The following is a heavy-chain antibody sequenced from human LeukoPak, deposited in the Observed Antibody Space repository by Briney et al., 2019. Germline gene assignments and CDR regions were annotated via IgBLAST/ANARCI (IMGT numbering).Heavy chain of an antibody. J-gene: IGHJ6*03. V-gene: IGHV1-18*01. Sequence: ASVKVYCKASGGTFSSYAISWVRQAPGQGLEWMGWISPYTTKTNYAQSLQGRVTMTTDTSTSTAYMELRSLRSDDTAVYYCAREGGVGPTAPPDYYSYQMDVWGKGTTVTVSS. CDR3: AREGGVGPTAPPDYYSYQMDV. CDR1: GGTFSSYA. CDR2: ISPYTTKT. D-gene: IGHD1-26*01.